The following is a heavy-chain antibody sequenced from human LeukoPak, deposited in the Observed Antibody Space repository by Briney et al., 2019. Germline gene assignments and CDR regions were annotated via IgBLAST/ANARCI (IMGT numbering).Heavy chain of an antibody. D-gene: IGHD3-10*01. CDR2: INQDGSEK. Sequence: GGSLRLSCAASGFTFSTYCMSCVRQAPGKGLEWVANINQDGSEKYYVDSVKGRFTISRDNAKNSLYLQVNSLRGEDTAVYYCARDGYGSGSHDYWGQGTLVTVSS. V-gene: IGHV3-7*04. CDR1: GFTFSTYC. J-gene: IGHJ4*02. CDR3: ARDGYGSGSHDY.